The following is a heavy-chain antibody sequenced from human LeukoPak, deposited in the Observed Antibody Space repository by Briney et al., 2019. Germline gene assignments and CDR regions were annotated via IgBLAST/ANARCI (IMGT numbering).Heavy chain of an antibody. CDR1: GGTFSSYA. Sequence: GSSVKVSCKASGGTFSSYAISWVRQAPGQGLEWMGGIIPIFGTANYAQKFQGRVTITADESTSTAYMELSSLRSEDTAVYYCARDSPYGSGPWGMDVWGQGTTVTVSS. CDR3: ARDSPYGSGPWGMDV. CDR2: IIPIFGTA. D-gene: IGHD3-10*01. J-gene: IGHJ6*02. V-gene: IGHV1-69*01.